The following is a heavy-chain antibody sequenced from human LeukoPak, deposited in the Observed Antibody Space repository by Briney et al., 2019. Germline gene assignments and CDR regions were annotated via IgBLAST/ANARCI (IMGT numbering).Heavy chain of an antibody. V-gene: IGHV2-70*11. Sequence: SGPALVKPTQTLTLTCTFSGFSLSTSGMCVSWIRQPPGKALEWLARIDWDDDKYYSTSLKTRLTISKDTSKNQVVLTMTDMDPVDTATYYCARIRVEYSSGWYGVDYWGQGTLVTVSS. J-gene: IGHJ4*02. D-gene: IGHD6-19*01. CDR3: ARIRVEYSSGWYGVDY. CDR1: GFSLSTSGMC. CDR2: IDWDDDK.